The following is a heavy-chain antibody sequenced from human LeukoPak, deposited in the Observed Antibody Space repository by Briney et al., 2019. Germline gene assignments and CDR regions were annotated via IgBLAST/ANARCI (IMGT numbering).Heavy chain of an antibody. CDR3: ASFRGWNYYYYYMDV. Sequence: SETLSLTCTVSGGSISSYYWGWIRQPPGKGLEWIGSIFRTGSTYYSASLKSRVSISVDTSKNHIALKLTSVTASDTAVYYCASFRGWNYYYYYMDVWGKGTTVTVSS. CDR2: IFRTGST. D-gene: IGHD6-19*01. V-gene: IGHV4-39*02. CDR1: GGSISSYY. J-gene: IGHJ6*03.